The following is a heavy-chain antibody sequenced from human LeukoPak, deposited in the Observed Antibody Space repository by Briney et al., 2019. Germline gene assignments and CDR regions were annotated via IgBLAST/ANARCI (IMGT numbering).Heavy chain of an antibody. Sequence: SQTLSLTCTVSGGSISSGDYYWSWIRQPRGKGLEWIGYIYYSGSTYYNPSLKSRVTISVDTSKNQFSLKLSSVTAADAAVYYCARDPVPVSPNAFDIWGQGTMVTVSS. CDR1: GGSISSGDYY. CDR3: ARDPVPVSPNAFDI. D-gene: IGHD2-2*01. J-gene: IGHJ3*02. V-gene: IGHV4-30-4*08. CDR2: IYYSGST.